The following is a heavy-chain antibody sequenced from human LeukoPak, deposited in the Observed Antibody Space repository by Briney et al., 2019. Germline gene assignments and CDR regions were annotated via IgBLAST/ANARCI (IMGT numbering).Heavy chain of an antibody. Sequence: PSETLSLTCTVSGGSISSYYWSWIRQPPGKGLEWIGYIYYSGSTNYNPSLKSRVTISVDTSKNQFSLKLSSVTAADTAVYYCARASGDNWNDHYFDYWGQGTLVTVSS. CDR2: IYYSGST. D-gene: IGHD1-20*01. CDR3: ARASGDNWNDHYFDY. CDR1: GGSISSYY. J-gene: IGHJ4*02. V-gene: IGHV4-59*01.